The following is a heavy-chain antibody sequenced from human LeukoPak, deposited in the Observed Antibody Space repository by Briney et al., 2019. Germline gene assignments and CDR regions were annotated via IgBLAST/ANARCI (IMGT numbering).Heavy chain of an antibody. CDR2: ISYDGSNK. V-gene: IGHV3-30-3*01. Sequence: GGSLRLSCAASGFIFSNYAMHWVRQAPGKGLEWVAVISYDGSNKYYADSVKGRFTISRDNSKNPPFLQMNSLRTEDTAVYYCARDLDSSSWYILWFDPWGQGTLVTVSS. J-gene: IGHJ5*02. D-gene: IGHD6-13*01. CDR3: ARDLDSSSWYILWFDP. CDR1: GFIFSNYA.